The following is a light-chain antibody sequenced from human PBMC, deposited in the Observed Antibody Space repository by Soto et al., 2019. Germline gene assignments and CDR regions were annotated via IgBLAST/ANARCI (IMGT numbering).Light chain of an antibody. CDR2: DAS. V-gene: IGKV3-11*01. CDR1: QSIRTS. CDR3: QQRNVWPPIT. J-gene: IGKJ5*01. Sequence: VLTQSPGTLSLSPGERATLSCRASQSIRTSLAWYQQKPGQAPRLVIFDASNRANGVPARFGGSGSGTDFTLTINSLEPEDFAVYYCQQRNVWPPITLGQGTRLEIK.